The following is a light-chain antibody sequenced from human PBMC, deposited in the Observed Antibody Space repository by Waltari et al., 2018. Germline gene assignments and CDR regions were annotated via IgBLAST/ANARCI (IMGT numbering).Light chain of an antibody. Sequence: DIVMTQSPDSLAVSLGERATINCKSSQSVLYTSNNKNYLAWYQQKPGQPPKLLFYWASTRESGVPDRFSGSGSGTDFTLTISRLEPEDFAVYYCQQYGSWYIFGQGTKLEIK. J-gene: IGKJ2*01. V-gene: IGKV4-1*01. CDR3: QQYGSWYI. CDR1: QSVLYTSNNKNY. CDR2: WAS.